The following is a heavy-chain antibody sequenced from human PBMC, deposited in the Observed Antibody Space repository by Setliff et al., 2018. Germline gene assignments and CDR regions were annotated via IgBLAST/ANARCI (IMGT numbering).Heavy chain of an antibody. Sequence: SETLSLTCTVSNGSISSGNYFWGWIRQPPGKGLEWMGSIFYTGSTYYSPSLKSRVTMSIDTSKNQFSLQVTSLAATDTALYFCARHEFVGGYYGSVTYRHFDYWGQGILVTVSS. J-gene: IGHJ4*02. D-gene: IGHD3-10*01. V-gene: IGHV4-39*01. CDR3: ARHEFVGGYYGSVTYRHFDY. CDR1: NGSISSGNYF. CDR2: IFYTGST.